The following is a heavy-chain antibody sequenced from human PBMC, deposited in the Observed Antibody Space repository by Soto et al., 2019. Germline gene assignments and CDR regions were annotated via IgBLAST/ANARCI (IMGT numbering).Heavy chain of an antibody. V-gene: IGHV4-31*03. CDR2: IYYNGIT. CDR1: GASVSSGGYY. CDR3: ARGDSSGYLGNWFDP. Sequence: QVQLQESGPGLVKPSQTLSLTCTVSGASVSSGGYYCSWIRQHPGKGPEWIGHIYYNGITYYNPSLRARVTISVDMAKNQFSLNLSSVTAADTAVDYCARGDSSGYLGNWFDPWGQGTLVTVSS. D-gene: IGHD3-22*01. J-gene: IGHJ5*02.